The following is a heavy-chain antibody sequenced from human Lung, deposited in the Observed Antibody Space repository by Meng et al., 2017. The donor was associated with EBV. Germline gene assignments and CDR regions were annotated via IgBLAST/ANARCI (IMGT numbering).Heavy chain of an antibody. Sequence: QPHDSALGLANPSGTLSTLVAFAVVSIIIVNGWSWVRQSPGKGLEWIGEIHHSGRTNYNPSLKSRITMSLDKPKNQFSLNLRSVTAADTAVYFCARAPGNWNFDSWGQGTLVTVSS. CDR3: ARAPGNWNFDS. V-gene: IGHV4-4*02. CDR1: VVSIIIVNG. CDR2: IHHSGRT. D-gene: IGHD1-20*01. J-gene: IGHJ4*02.